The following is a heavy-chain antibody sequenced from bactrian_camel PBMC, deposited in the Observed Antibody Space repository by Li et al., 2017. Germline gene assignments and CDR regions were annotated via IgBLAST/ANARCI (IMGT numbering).Heavy chain of an antibody. D-gene: IGHD2*01. Sequence: HVQLVESGGGLVQPGESLRLSCTASGIASLGNYMGWFRQTPGKEREGVAAIYTRGGSTYYADFVRGRFTISLDNAKNTVYLQMNRLKEEDTAMYYCAAGGRRTFSDYKFWGQGTQVTVS. CDR2: IYTRGGST. CDR3: AAGGRRTFSDYKF. CDR1: GIASLGNY. V-gene: IGHV3S54*01. J-gene: IGHJ4*01.